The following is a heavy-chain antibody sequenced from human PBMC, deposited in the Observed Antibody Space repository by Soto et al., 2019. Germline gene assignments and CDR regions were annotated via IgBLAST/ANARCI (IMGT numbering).Heavy chain of an antibody. Sequence: SLKVSCKSPGGTFSSYTISWGRQAPGEGLDWMGSILPILGIANYAQKFQGRVTITADKSTSTAYMELSSLRSEDTAVYYCARYIFSGGSCYSSPHLYYSYYYYGMDVWG. CDR2: ILPILGIA. CDR1: GGTFSSYT. V-gene: IGHV1-69*02. D-gene: IGHD2-15*01. CDR3: ARYIFSGGSCYSSPHLYYSYYYYGMDV. J-gene: IGHJ6*02.